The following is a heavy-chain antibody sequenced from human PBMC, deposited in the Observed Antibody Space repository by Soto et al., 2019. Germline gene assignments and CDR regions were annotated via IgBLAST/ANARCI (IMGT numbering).Heavy chain of an antibody. V-gene: IGHV4-31*03. Sequence: QVQLQESGPGLVKPSQTLSLTCTVSGGSISSGGYYWSWIRQHPEKGLEWIGYIYYSGSTYYNPSLKSRVHITVDTAKNQFPLKLSSVTAADTAVYYCARGGYSSTWENWFDPWGQETLVIVTS. CDR1: GGSISSGGYY. CDR3: ARGGYSSTWENWFDP. J-gene: IGHJ5*02. D-gene: IGHD6-13*01. CDR2: IYYSGST.